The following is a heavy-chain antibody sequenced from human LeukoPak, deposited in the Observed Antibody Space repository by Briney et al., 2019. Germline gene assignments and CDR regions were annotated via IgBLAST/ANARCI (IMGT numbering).Heavy chain of an antibody. CDR2: ISGSGGST. CDR3: AKREYYSSDPFDR. Sequence: PGGSLRLSCAASGFTFSSYAMSWVRQAPGKGLEWVSTISGSGGSTYYADSVKGRFTISRDNSKNTLYLQMNSLRVEDTAVFYCAKREYYSSDPFDRWGQGILVTVSS. CDR1: GFTFSSYA. J-gene: IGHJ4*02. D-gene: IGHD4-11*01. V-gene: IGHV3-23*01.